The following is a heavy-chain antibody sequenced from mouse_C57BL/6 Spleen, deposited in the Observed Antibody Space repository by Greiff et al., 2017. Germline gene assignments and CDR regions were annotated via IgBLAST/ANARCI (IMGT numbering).Heavy chain of an antibody. V-gene: IGHV3-3*01. CDR2: TFYSGIT. CDR1: GFSINSDCY. D-gene: IGHD1-1*01. Sequence: EVQLQESGPSLVRPSQTLSLTCTVTGFSINSDCYWIWIRQFPGNKLEYIGYTFYSGITYYNPSLESRTYITRDTSKNQFSLKLSSVTTEDTATYYCASAYYGSSQGYYAMDYWGQGTSVTVSS. CDR3: ASAYYGSSQGYYAMDY. J-gene: IGHJ4*01.